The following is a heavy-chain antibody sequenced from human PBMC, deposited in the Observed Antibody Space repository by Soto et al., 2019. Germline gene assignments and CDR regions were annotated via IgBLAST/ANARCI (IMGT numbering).Heavy chain of an antibody. CDR2: ISSSSSYT. V-gene: IGHV3-11*06. J-gene: IGHJ4*02. Sequence: GGSLRLSCAASGFTFSDYYMSWIRQAPGKGLEWVSYISSSSSYTNYADSVKGRFTISRDNAKNSLYLQMNSLRAEDTAVYYCARDSSLAAGPDYWGQGTLVTVSS. CDR1: GFTFSDYY. CDR3: ARDSSLAAGPDY. D-gene: IGHD6-6*01.